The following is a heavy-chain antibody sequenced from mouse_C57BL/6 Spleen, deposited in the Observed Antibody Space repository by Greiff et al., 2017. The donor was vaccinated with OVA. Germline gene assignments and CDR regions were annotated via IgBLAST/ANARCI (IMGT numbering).Heavy chain of an antibody. V-gene: IGHV1-52*01. CDR1: GYTFTSYW. Sequence: QVHVKQSGAELVRPGSSVKLSCKASGYTFTSYWMHWVKQRPIQGLEWIGNIDPSDSETHYNQKFKDKATLTVDKSSSTAYMQLSSLTSEDSAVYYCARRGDYDGFDYWGQGTTLTVSS. D-gene: IGHD2-4*01. CDR2: IDPSDSET. CDR3: ARRGDYDGFDY. J-gene: IGHJ2*01.